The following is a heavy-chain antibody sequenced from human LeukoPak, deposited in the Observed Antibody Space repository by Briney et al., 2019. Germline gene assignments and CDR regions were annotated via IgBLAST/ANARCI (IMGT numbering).Heavy chain of an antibody. Sequence: GESLKISFKGSGYSFTSYWICCVRQMPGKGLEWMGIIYPGDSDTRYSPSFQGQVPVSADKSNSTASLQWSSLKASDTAMYYCARSSGWSRYHDYWGQGTLVTVSS. J-gene: IGHJ4*02. V-gene: IGHV5-51*01. CDR2: IYPGDSDT. CDR1: GYSFTSYW. D-gene: IGHD6-19*01. CDR3: ARSSGWSRYHDY.